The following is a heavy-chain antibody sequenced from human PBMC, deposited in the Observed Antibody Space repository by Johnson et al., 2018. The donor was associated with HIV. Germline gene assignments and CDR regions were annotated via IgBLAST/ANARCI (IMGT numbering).Heavy chain of an antibody. V-gene: IGHV3-30*02. CDR2: IRHDGNNK. J-gene: IGHJ3*02. CDR3: ARGYYYDSSGSDDAFDI. D-gene: IGHD3-22*01. Sequence: QVQLVESGGGLVQPGGSLRLSCAASGFTFRSYGMHWVRQAPGKGLEWVAFIRHDGNNKYYADSVKGRFTISSDNSKNTLSLQMNSLRAEDTAVYYCARGYYYDSSGSDDAFDIWGQGTMVTVSS. CDR1: GFTFRSYG.